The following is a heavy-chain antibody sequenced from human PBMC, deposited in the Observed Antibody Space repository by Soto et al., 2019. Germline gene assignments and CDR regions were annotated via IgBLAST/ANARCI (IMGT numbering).Heavy chain of an antibody. CDR2: ISSGGGTR. D-gene: IGHD3-22*01. CDR3: ARAPNYHDTGMRPR. V-gene: IGHV3-48*03. J-gene: IGHJ3*01. CDR1: GFTFNNYE. Sequence: EVQLVESGGGLVPPGGSLRLSCAVSGFTFNNYEMNWVRQAPGKGPEWVAYISSGGGTRYYAESVKGRFTISRDNAKNSLYLQMNSLRAEDTAVYYCARAPNYHDTGMRPRWGQGTMVIVSS.